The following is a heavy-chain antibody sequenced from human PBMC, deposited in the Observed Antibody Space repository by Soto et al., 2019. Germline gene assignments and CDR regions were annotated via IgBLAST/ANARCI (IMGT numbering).Heavy chain of an antibody. CDR1: GGSINTFY. CDR2: IFSSGST. CDR3: AREGSYSAYNFAHGIQLWSFDF. J-gene: IGHJ4*02. D-gene: IGHD5-12*01. Sequence: XATLSLTCTVSGGSINTFYWSWVRQPSGKGLEWIGRIFSSGSTSFNPSLESRVAMSVDTSKNHFSLNLSSVTAADMAVYYCAREGSYSAYNFAHGIQLWSFDFWGQGALVTVSS. V-gene: IGHV4-4*07.